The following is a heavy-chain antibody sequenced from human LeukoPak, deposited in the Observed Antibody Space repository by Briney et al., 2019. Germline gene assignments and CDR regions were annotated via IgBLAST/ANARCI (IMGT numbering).Heavy chain of an antibody. CDR2: IIPIFGTA. J-gene: IGHJ2*01. Sequence: ASVKVSCKASGGTFSSYAISWVRQAPGQGLEWMGGIIPIFGTANYSQKFQGRVTITADESTSTAYMELNSLRSEDTAVYYCARVAERLLSQYWYFDLWGRGTLVTVSS. D-gene: IGHD2-21*02. V-gene: IGHV1-69*01. CDR3: ARVAERLLSQYWYFDL. CDR1: GGTFSSYA.